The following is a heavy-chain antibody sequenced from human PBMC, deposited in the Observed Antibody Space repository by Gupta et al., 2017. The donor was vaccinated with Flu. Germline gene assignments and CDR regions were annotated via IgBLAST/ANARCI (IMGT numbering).Heavy chain of an antibody. D-gene: IGHD2-2*02. J-gene: IGHJ5*02. CDR1: EYTFTAYY. Sequence: QVQLVQSGAEVKKPGASVKVSCMASEYTFTAYYIHWVRQAPGQGLEWMGRINPHSGTTNYEQRFQGRVTVTMDTSISTAYMDLSGLTSDDTAVYYCAREKFCDTTSCYRWFDPWGQGTLVTVSS. V-gene: IGHV1-2*06. CDR3: AREKFCDTTSCYRWFDP. CDR2: INPHSGTT.